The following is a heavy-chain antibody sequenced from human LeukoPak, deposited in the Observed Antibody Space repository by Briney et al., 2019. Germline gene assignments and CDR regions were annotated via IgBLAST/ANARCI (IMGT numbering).Heavy chain of an antibody. D-gene: IGHD3-10*01. CDR3: ARGRGGYYGSGSYVHYYYYMDV. J-gene: IGHJ6*03. CDR2: MNPNSGNT. V-gene: IGHV1-8*01. Sequence: ASVKVSCKASGYTFTSYDINWVRQAPGQGLEWMGWMNPNSGNTGYAQKFQGRVTMTRNTSISTAYMELSSLRSEDTAVYYCARGRGGYYGSGSYVHYYYYMDVWGKGTTVTISS. CDR1: GYTFTSYD.